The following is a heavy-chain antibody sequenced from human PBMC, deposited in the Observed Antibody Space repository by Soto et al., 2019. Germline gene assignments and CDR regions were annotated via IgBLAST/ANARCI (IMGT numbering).Heavy chain of an antibody. CDR3: ARLATISLAYYYYYMDV. CDR2: IYYSGST. D-gene: IGHD5-12*01. CDR1: GGSISSYY. V-gene: IGHV4-59*01. Sequence: SETLSLTCTVSGGSISSYYWSWIRQPPGKGLEWIGYIYYSGSTNYNPSLKSRVTISVDTSKNQFSLKLSSVTAADTAVYYCARLATISLAYYYYYMDVWGKGTTVTVSS. J-gene: IGHJ6*03.